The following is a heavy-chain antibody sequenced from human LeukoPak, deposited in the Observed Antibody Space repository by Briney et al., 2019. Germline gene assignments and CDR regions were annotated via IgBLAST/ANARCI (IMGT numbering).Heavy chain of an antibody. D-gene: IGHD3-3*02. J-gene: IGHJ6*02. CDR3: ARALGILRYYYGMDV. Sequence: PGGSLRLSCAASGFTFSSYGMHWVRQAPGKGLEWVAVISYDGSNKYYADSVKGRFTISRDNSKNTLYLQMNSLRAEDTAVYYCARALGILRYYYGMDVWGQGTTVTVSS. CDR2: ISYDGSNK. V-gene: IGHV3-30*19. CDR1: GFTFSSYG.